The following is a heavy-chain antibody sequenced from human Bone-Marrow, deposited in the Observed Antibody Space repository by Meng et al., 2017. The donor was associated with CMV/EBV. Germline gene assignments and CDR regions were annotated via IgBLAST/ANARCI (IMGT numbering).Heavy chain of an antibody. D-gene: IGHD2-2*01. CDR2: ISNDGSNT. CDR3: GKDWSRYFSSAIDY. Sequence: GESLKISGAASGFSVSNYGFHWVRQAPGKGLEGVAVISNDGSNTYYADSVKGRFTITRDNSKNTLYLQMNSMRAEYMALHYCGKDWSRYFSSAIDYWGQGTMVTVSS. J-gene: IGHJ4*02. CDR1: GFSVSNYG. V-gene: IGHV3-30*18.